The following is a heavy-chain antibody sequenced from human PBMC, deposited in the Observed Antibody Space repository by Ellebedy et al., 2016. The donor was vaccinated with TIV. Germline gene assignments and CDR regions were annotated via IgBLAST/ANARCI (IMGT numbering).Heavy chain of an antibody. V-gene: IGHV3-23*01. Sequence: PGGSLRLSCADSGYTFSSYVMNWVRQAPGKGLEWVSTISGSGGSTHYADSVKGRFTISRDNSKNMVYLQMNSLRAEETAVYYCAKNRYCSGGSCYWVDYWGQGTLVTVSS. J-gene: IGHJ4*02. CDR3: AKNRYCSGGSCYWVDY. D-gene: IGHD2-15*01. CDR2: ISGSGGST. CDR1: GYTFSSYV.